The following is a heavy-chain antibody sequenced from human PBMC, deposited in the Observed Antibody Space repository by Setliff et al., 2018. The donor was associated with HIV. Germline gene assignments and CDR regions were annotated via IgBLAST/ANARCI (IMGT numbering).Heavy chain of an antibody. V-gene: IGHV3-11*06. J-gene: IGHJ4*02. D-gene: IGHD2-15*01. CDR2: ISTTSSNT. Sequence: LRLSCAASGFSFSDSHMTWIRQAPGKGLEWVSYISTTSSNTNYADSVKGRFTISRDNSKNTLYLQMNSLRAEDTAVYYCAKCGGVTCYSASWYFDYWGQGTLVTVSS. CDR3: AKCGGVTCYSASWYFDY. CDR1: GFSFSDSH.